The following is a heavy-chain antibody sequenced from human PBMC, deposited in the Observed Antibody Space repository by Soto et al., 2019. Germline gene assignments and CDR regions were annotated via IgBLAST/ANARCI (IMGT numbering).Heavy chain of an antibody. CDR2: IYPGDSDT. D-gene: IGHD3-16*01. V-gene: IGHV5-51*01. J-gene: IGHJ4*02. Sequence: PGESLKISCKVSGDSFTSFWIGWVRQMPGKGLEWLGSIYPGDSDTRYSPSFQGHVTISADKSINTAYLQWSSLKASDSAMYYCARLPVLSLVAVWGFDYWGLGTLVTVSS. CDR1: GDSFTSFW. CDR3: ARLPVLSLVAVWGFDY.